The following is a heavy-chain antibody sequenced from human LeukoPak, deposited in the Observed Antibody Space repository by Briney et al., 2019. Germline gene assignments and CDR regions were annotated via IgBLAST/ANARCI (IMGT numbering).Heavy chain of an antibody. CDR1: GYTFSSYG. D-gene: IGHD6-19*01. CDR2: ISAYNGNT. CDR3: ARDYSTAIAVAGSNYFDY. Sequence: ASVKVSCKASGYTFSSYGISWVRQAPGQGLEWMGWISAYNGNTNYAQKLQGRVTMTTDTSTSTAYMELRSLRPDDTAVYYCARDYSTAIAVAGSNYFDYWGQGTLVTVSS. V-gene: IGHV1-18*01. J-gene: IGHJ4*02.